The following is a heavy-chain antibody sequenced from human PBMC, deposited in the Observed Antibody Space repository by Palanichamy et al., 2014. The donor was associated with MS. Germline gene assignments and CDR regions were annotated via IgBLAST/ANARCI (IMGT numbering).Heavy chain of an antibody. Sequence: EVQLVESGGGLVQPGGSLSLSCVGSGFMFRSYWMSWVRPGLQGRGLEWVADINQDASEKSSVDSVRGRFSISRDNAQNSLYLQMNSLRPEDTATYYCARFGVAGGLYWGQGIPVTVSS. D-gene: IGHD3-3*01. J-gene: IGHJ4*02. CDR1: GFMFRSYW. CDR2: INQDASEK. V-gene: IGHV3-7*01. CDR3: ARFGVAGGLY.